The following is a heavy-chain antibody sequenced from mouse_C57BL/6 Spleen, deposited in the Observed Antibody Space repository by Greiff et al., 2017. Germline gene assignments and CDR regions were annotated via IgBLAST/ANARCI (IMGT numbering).Heavy chain of an antibody. CDR3: TRDLGVGRGFDV. V-gene: IGHV5-9-1*02. CDR2: ISSGGDYI. Sequence: EVMLVESGEGLVKPGGSLKLSCAASGFTFSSYAMSWVRQTPEKRLEWVAYISSGGDYIYYADTVKGRFTISRDNARNTLYLQMSSLKSEDTAMYYCTRDLGVGRGFDVWGTGTTVTVSS. D-gene: IGHD3-1*01. CDR1: GFTFSSYA. J-gene: IGHJ1*03.